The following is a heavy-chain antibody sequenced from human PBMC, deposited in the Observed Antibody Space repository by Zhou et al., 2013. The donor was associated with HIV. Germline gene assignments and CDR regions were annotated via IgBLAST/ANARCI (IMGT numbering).Heavy chain of an antibody. CDR2: INPNSGGT. CDR3: ARGIAVAGAYYFDY. V-gene: IGHV1-2*02. J-gene: IGHJ4*02. CDR1: GYTFTSYS. D-gene: IGHD6-19*01. Sequence: QVQLVQSGAEVKKPGASVKVSCKASGYTFTSYSVHWVRQAPGQGLEWMGWINPNSGGTNYAQKFQGRVTMTRDTSISTAYMELSRLRSDDTAVYYCARGIAVAGAYYFDYWGQGTLVTVSS.